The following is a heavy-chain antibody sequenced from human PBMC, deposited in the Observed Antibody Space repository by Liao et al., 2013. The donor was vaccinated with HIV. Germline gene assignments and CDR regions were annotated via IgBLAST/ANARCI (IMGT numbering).Heavy chain of an antibody. CDR1: GGYITNKSYY. CDR3: ARGVSSSGLGGYYQMDV. J-gene: IGHJ6*03. Sequence: QLQLQASGPGLVKPLESLSLMCSISGGYITNKSYYWSWIRQPPGKGLEWIGQINHSGSTNYNPSLKSRVTISVDTSKNQFSLNLSSVTAADTAVYYCARGVSSSGLGGYYQMDVWGKGTTVTVSS. CDR2: INHSGST. D-gene: IGHD6-19*01. V-gene: IGHV4-39*07.